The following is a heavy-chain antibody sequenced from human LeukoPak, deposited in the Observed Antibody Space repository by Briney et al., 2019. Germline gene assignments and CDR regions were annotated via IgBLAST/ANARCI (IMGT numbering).Heavy chain of an antibody. CDR2: IYYSGRT. D-gene: IGHD2-15*01. J-gene: IGHJ4*02. V-gene: IGHV4-59*12. CDR1: GGSISSYY. CDR3: ARSHLDCSGGSCLTTPDY. Sequence: SETLSLTCNVSGGSISSYYWSWIRQPPGKGLEWIGYIYYSGRTNYNPSLKSRVTISVDTSKNQFSLKLSSVTAADTAVYYCARSHLDCSGGSCLTTPDYWGQGTLVTVSS.